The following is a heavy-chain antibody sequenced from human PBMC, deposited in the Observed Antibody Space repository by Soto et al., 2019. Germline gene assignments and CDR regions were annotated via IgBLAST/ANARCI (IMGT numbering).Heavy chain of an antibody. CDR1: GFTFSNCA. CDR2: ISGSGAST. Sequence: GGSLRLSCSASGFTFSNCAMHWLRQAPGKGLEWVSGISGSGASTYYADSVKGRFTISRDNSKNTLYLQMNSLRAEDTAVYYCAKDLFGNYADYFDYWGQGTLVTVSS. J-gene: IGHJ4*02. CDR3: AKDLFGNYADYFDY. V-gene: IGHV3-23*01. D-gene: IGHD3-22*01.